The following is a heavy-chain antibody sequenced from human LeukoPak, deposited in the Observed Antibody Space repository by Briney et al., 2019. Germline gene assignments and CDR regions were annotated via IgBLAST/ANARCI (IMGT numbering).Heavy chain of an antibody. J-gene: IGHJ4*02. Sequence: GGSLRLSCAASGFTFSSYGMHWVRQAPGKGLEWVSYISSSGSTIYNADSVKDRFTISRDNAKNSLCLQMNSLRAEDTAVYYCARVMYTSSWCFDYWGQGTLVTVSP. D-gene: IGHD6-13*01. CDR2: ISSSGSTI. V-gene: IGHV3-48*04. CDR1: GFTFSSYG. CDR3: ARVMYTSSWCFDY.